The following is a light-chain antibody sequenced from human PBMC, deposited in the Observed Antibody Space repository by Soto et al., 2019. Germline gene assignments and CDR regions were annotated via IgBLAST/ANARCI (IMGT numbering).Light chain of an antibody. CDR3: QQSHGIPYT. J-gene: IGKJ2*01. V-gene: IGKV1-39*01. CDR2: AAS. CDR1: QTISPY. Sequence: DIPMTQSPSSLAASVGDRVTITCRAIQTISPYLDWYQQEPRKAPKLLIYAASSLQSGVPSRFSGSGSGTDFTLTISSLQPEDFAAYYCQQSHGIPYTFGQGTKLEIK.